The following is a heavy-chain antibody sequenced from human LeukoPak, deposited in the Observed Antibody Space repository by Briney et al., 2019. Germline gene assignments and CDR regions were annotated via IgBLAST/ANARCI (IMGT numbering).Heavy chain of an antibody. Sequence: PGGSLRLSCAASGFTFSSYAMSWVRQAPGKGLEWVSAISGSGESTYYADSVKGRFTISRDHSKNTLYLQMNSLRAEDTAVYYCARVLLRQGPLDDWGQGTLVTVSS. CDR1: GFTFSSYA. D-gene: IGHD3-22*01. J-gene: IGHJ4*02. V-gene: IGHV3-23*01. CDR2: ISGSGEST. CDR3: ARVLLRQGPLDD.